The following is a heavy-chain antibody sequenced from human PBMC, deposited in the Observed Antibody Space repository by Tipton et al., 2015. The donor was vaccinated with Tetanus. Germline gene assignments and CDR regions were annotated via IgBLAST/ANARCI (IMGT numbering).Heavy chain of an antibody. Sequence: VQLVQSGGGLVKPGGSLRLACEVSGFTFSSHAMNWIRQAPGKGLEWVASISSPSSYIHYADSVRGRFTISRDNTQNSVYLQLTSLRGDDTALYYCASGRLTFDYWGLGALVTVS. J-gene: IGHJ4*02. CDR1: GFTFSSHA. CDR2: ISSPSSYI. CDR3: ASGRLTFDY. V-gene: IGHV3-21*06. D-gene: IGHD1-26*01.